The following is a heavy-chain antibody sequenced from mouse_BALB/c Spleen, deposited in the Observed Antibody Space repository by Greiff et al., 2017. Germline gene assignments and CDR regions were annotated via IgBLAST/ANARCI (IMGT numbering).Heavy chain of an antibody. CDR2: IDPSDSDT. CDR3: ARWGYYYGSSHWYFDV. Sequence: VQLQQPGAELVRPGASVKLSCKASGYTFTSYWMNWVKQRPGQVLEWIGMIDPSDSDTHYNQMFKDKATLTVDKSSSTGYMQLSSLTSEDSAVYYCARWGYYYGSSHWYFDVWGAGTTVTVSS. D-gene: IGHD1-1*01. V-gene: IGHV1-61*01. J-gene: IGHJ1*01. CDR1: GYTFTSYW.